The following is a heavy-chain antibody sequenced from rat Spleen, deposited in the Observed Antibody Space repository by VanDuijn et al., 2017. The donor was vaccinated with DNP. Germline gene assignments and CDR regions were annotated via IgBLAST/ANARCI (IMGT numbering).Heavy chain of an antibody. V-gene: IGHV5S13*01. Sequence: EVQLVEAGGGLVQPGRSLKLSCVASGFTFSNYGMAWVRQAPTKGLEWVASITTGGGNTYYRDSVKGRFTISRDNAKTTLSLQMDSLRSEDTATYYCTRHGRRALDYWGQGVMVTVSS. CDR1: GFTFSNYG. CDR3: TRHGRRALDY. CDR2: ITTGGGNT. J-gene: IGHJ2*01. D-gene: IGHD1-11*01.